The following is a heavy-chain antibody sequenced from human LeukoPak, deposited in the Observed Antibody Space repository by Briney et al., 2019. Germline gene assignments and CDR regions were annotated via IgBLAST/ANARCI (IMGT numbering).Heavy chain of an antibody. V-gene: IGHV3-53*01. CDR3: ARLVMEAAGTPFDY. Sequence: GGSLSLSCAASGFTVSSNYMSWVRQAPGKGLEWVSVIYSGGSTYYADSVKGRFTISRDNSKNTLYLQMNSLRAEDTAVYYCARLVMEAAGTPFDYWGQGTLVTVSS. CDR1: GFTVSSNY. D-gene: IGHD6-13*01. J-gene: IGHJ4*02. CDR2: IYSGGST.